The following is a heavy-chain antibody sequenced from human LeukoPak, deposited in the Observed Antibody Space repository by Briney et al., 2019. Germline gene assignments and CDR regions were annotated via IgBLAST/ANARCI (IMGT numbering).Heavy chain of an antibody. V-gene: IGHV3-9*01. CDR1: GFTFDDYA. J-gene: IGHJ4*02. CDR3: AKDLVGATRGALG. D-gene: IGHD1-26*01. CDR2: INWNSGSI. Sequence: PGGSLRLSCAASGFTFDDYAMHWVRQAPGKGLEWVSGINWNSGSIAYADSVKGRFTISRDNSKNTLYLQMNSLRAEDTAVYYCAKDLVGATRGALGWGQGTLVTVSS.